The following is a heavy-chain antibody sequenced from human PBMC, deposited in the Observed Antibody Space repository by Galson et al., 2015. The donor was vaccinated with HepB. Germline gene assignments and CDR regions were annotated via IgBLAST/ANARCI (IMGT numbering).Heavy chain of an antibody. D-gene: IGHD2-2*01. CDR3: ARGGGRGYCSSTSCYFGRGGEIFGVVIRAFDI. CDR2: ISSSSSYI. V-gene: IGHV3-21*01. Sequence: SLRLSCAASGFTFSSYSMNWVRQAPGKGLEWVSSISSSSSYIYYADSVKGRFTISRDNAKNSLYLQMNSLRAEDTAVYYCARGGGRGYCSSTSCYFGRGGEIFGVVIRAFDIWGQGTMVTVSS. J-gene: IGHJ3*02. CDR1: GFTFSSYS.